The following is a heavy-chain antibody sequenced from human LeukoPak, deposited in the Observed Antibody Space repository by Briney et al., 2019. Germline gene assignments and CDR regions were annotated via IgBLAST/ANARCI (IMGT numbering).Heavy chain of an antibody. CDR2: IYYSGST. Sequence: SETLSLTCTVSGGSISSSSYYWGWIRQPPGKGLEWIGSIYYSGSTYYNPSLKSRVTISVDTSKNQFSLKLSSVTAADTAIYYCTREYGFMTTVFHAFDIWGQGTMVTVSS. V-gene: IGHV4-39*07. CDR1: GGSISSSSYY. D-gene: IGHD4-17*01. CDR3: TREYGFMTTVFHAFDI. J-gene: IGHJ3*02.